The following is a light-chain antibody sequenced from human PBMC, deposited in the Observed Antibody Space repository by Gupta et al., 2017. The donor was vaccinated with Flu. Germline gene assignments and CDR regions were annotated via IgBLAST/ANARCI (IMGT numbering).Light chain of an antibody. CDR2: WAS. V-gene: IGKV4-1*01. Sequence: DIVMTQSPDSLAVSLGERATINCKSSRSVLDTSNNKNYLAWLQQRPGQPPKVIIYWASTRESGVPDRFSGSGSGTDFTLTISGLQAEDVAVYYCQQYFTSPWTFGQGTKVEIK. CDR1: RSVLDTSNNKNY. J-gene: IGKJ1*01. CDR3: QQYFTSPWT.